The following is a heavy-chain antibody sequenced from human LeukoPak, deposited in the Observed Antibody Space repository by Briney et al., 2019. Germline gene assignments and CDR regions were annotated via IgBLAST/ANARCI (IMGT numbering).Heavy chain of an antibody. CDR2: IYTGGGT. V-gene: IGHV3-53*01. CDR3: ARDDVAAAGVDY. J-gene: IGHJ4*02. D-gene: IGHD6-13*01. Sequence: GGSLRLSCAASGFTVSSNYMSWVRQAPGKGLEWVSGIYTGGGTYYADSVKGRFTISRDNSKNTLYLQMNSLRAEDTAVYYCARDDVAAAGVDYWGQGTLVTVSS. CDR1: GFTVSSNY.